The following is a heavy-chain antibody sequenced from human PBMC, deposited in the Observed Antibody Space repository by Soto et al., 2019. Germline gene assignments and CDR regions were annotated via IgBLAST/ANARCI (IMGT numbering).Heavy chain of an antibody. D-gene: IGHD6-13*01. CDR1: GFTFSSYW. V-gene: IGHV3-7*01. CDR2: IKEDGSEK. Sequence: EVQLVESGGGLVQPGGSLRLSCAASGFTFSSYWMSWVRQAPEKGLEWVANIKEDGSEKYYVDSVKGRFTISRDNAKNSLYLQMSSLRAEDLAVYHCARNRRPAPGSYYFDYGGQGTLVTVSS. J-gene: IGHJ4*02. CDR3: ARNRRPAPGSYYFDY.